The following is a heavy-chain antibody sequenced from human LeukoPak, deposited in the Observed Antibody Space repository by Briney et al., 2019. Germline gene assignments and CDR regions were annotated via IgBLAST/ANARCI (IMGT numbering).Heavy chain of an antibody. V-gene: IGHV3-23*01. CDR2: ISGSGGST. J-gene: IGHJ4*02. CDR3: AKSDTWFGELY. Sequence: PGGSLRLSCAASGFTSSSYAMSWVRQAPGKGLDWVSAISGSGGSTYYADSVKGRFTISRDNSKNTLYLQMNSLRAEDTAVYYCAKSDTWFGELYWGQGTLVTVSS. D-gene: IGHD3-10*01. CDR1: GFTSSSYA.